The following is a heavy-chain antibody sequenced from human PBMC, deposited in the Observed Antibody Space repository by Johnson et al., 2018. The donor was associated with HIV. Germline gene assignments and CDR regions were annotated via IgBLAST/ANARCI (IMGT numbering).Heavy chain of an antibody. Sequence: QVQLVESGGGVVQPGRSLRLSCAASAFTFSSYAMHWVRQAPGKGLEWVAVISYAGSNKYYADSVKGRFTISRDNSKNTLYLQMNSLRAEDTAVYYCAGAYYYDSSGYYDAFDIWGQGTMVTVSS. D-gene: IGHD3-22*01. CDR1: AFTFSSYA. J-gene: IGHJ3*02. CDR2: ISYAGSNK. CDR3: AGAYYYDSSGYYDAFDI. V-gene: IGHV3-30-3*01.